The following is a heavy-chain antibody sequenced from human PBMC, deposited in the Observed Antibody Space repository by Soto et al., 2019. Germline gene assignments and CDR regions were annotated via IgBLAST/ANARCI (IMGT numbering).Heavy chain of an antibody. V-gene: IGHV1-18*01. CDR2: ISAYNGNT. CDR1: GYTFTSYG. CDR3: ARHVAYDYVWGTYRRAGMDV. Sequence: QVQLVQSGAEVKKPGASVKVSCKASGYTFTSYGISWVRQAPGQGLEWMGWISAYNGNTNYARKLQGRDTMTKDTSTSTAYMELRSLRSDDTAVYYCARHVAYDYVWGTYRRAGMDVWGQGTMVTVSS. D-gene: IGHD3-16*02. J-gene: IGHJ6*02.